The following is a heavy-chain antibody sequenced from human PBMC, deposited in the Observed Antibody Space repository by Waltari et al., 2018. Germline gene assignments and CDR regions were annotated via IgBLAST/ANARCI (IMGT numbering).Heavy chain of an antibody. CDR2: IYSGGST. CDR1: GFTFSSYA. J-gene: IGHJ3*02. V-gene: IGHV3-23*03. CDR3: AREHLIAAPAQGSIWVDAFDI. D-gene: IGHD6-13*01. Sequence: EVQLLESGGGLVQPGGSLRLSCAASGFTFSSYAMSWVRQAPGKGLEWVSVIYSGGSTYYADSVKGRFTISRDNAKNSLYLQMNSLRAEDTAVYYCAREHLIAAPAQGSIWVDAFDIWGQGTMVTVSS.